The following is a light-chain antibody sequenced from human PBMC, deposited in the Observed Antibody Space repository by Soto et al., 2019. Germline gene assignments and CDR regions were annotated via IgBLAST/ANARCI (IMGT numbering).Light chain of an antibody. J-gene: IGKJ4*01. V-gene: IGKV1-33*01. CDR3: QHYHNLPLT. CDR2: DES. Sequence: DIQMTQSPSSLSASVGDRVTITCQASQDISNYLNWYQQKPGKAPKLLIYDESNLETGVPSRFTGSGSGTDFTFTIISLQPEDIATYYCQHYHNLPLTFGGGAKGDIK. CDR1: QDISNY.